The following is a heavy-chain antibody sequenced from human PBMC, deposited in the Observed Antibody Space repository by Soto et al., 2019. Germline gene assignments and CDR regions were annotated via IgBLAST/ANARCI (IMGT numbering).Heavy chain of an antibody. Sequence: QVQLVQSGAEVKKPGSSVKVSCKASGGTFSSYAISWVRQAPGQGLEWMGGIIPIFGTANYAQKFQGRVTSTADESTSTAYMELSSLRSEDTAVYYCARGGTVIAARPGWFDPWGQGTLVTVSS. CDR2: IIPIFGTA. V-gene: IGHV1-69*01. D-gene: IGHD6-6*01. CDR3: ARGGTVIAARPGWFDP. J-gene: IGHJ5*02. CDR1: GGTFSSYA.